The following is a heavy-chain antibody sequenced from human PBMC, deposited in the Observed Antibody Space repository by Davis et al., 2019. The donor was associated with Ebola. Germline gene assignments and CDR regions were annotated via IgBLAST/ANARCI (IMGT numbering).Heavy chain of an antibody. CDR1: GFTFSGSA. Sequence: GESLKISCAASGFTFSGSAMHWVRQASGKGLEWVGRIRSKANSYATAYAASVKGRFTISRDDSKNTAYLQMNSLKTEDTAVYYCTTPPAAGDYYYGMDVWGQGTTVTVSS. V-gene: IGHV3-73*01. J-gene: IGHJ6*02. D-gene: IGHD6-13*01. CDR3: TTPPAAGDYYYGMDV. CDR2: IRSKANSYAT.